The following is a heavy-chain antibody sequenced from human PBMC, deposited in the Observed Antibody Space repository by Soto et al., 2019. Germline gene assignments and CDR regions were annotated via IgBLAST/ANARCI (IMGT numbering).Heavy chain of an antibody. CDR1: GGSIISTTYY. D-gene: IGHD4-17*01. Sequence: SETLSLTCTVSGGSIISTTYYWGWIRQPPGKGLEWIGSIYYSGGTYYNPSPKSRVTISVDTYKKQFSLKLTSVTAADTAVYYCASRGLNGDPFDYWGQGTLVTVSS. CDR2: IYYSGGT. CDR3: ASRGLNGDPFDY. J-gene: IGHJ4*02. V-gene: IGHV4-39*01.